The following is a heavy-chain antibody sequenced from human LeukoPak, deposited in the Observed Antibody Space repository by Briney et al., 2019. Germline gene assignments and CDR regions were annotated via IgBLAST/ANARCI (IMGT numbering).Heavy chain of an antibody. CDR2: INPNSGGT. V-gene: IGHV1-2*02. CDR1: GYTFTGYY. D-gene: IGHD2/OR15-2a*01. J-gene: IGHJ4*02. CDR3: ARVSRWPTSYFDY. Sequence: ASVKVSCKASGYTFTGYYMHWVRQAPGQGLEWMGWINPNSGGTNYAQKFQGRVTMTRDTSISTAYMELSRLRSDDTAMYYCARVSRWPTSYFDYWGQGTLVTVSS.